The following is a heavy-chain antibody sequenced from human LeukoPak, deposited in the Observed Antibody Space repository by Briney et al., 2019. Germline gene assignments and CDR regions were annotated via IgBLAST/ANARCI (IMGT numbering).Heavy chain of an antibody. J-gene: IGHJ4*02. CDR3: ARWDSSGCLDY. D-gene: IGHD3-22*01. Sequence: GGSLRLSCAASGLTFSDYYMSWIRQAPGKGLERVSYISSSGTTIYYADSVKGRFTISRDNAKNSLYLQMNSLRAEDPAVYFCARWDSSGCLDYWGQGTLVTVSS. V-gene: IGHV3-11*01. CDR2: ISSSGTTI. CDR1: GLTFSDYY.